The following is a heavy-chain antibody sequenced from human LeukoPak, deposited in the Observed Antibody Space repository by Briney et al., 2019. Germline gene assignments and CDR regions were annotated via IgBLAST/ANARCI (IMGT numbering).Heavy chain of an antibody. Sequence: PSETLSLTCAVYGGSFSGYYWSWIRQPPGRGLEWIGEINHSGSTNYNPSLKSRVTISVDTSKNQFSLKLSSVTAADTAVYYCARGRLAPIRGSGSYYNERVTARPFDYWGQGTLVTVSS. J-gene: IGHJ4*02. CDR3: ARGRLAPIRGSGSYYNERVTARPFDY. CDR1: GGSFSGYY. D-gene: IGHD3-10*01. V-gene: IGHV4-34*01. CDR2: INHSGST.